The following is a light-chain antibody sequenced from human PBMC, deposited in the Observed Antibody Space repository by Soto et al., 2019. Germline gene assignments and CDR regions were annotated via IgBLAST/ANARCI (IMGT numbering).Light chain of an antibody. CDR3: QQTYSTLSIT. Sequence: DIQMTQSPSSLSASVGDRVTITCRASESIARHLNWYQQKPGKDPKLLIYDASSLQNGVPSRFRGGGSGTDFTLTIRNLQPEDFATYYCQQTYSTLSITFGQGTRLEIK. J-gene: IGKJ5*01. CDR1: ESIARH. CDR2: DAS. V-gene: IGKV1-39*01.